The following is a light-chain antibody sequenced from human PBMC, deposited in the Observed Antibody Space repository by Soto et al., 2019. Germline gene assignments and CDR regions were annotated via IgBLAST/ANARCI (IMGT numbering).Light chain of an antibody. Sequence: QSVLTQPPSVSGAPGQRVTISCTGSSSNIGAGYDVHWYQQLPGTAPKLLLSGNNNRPSGVPDRFSGSKSGTSASLAITGLQAEDEADYYCQSYDSSLSGGVFGGGNKLTVL. CDR2: GNN. J-gene: IGLJ2*01. CDR1: SSNIGAGYD. V-gene: IGLV1-40*01. CDR3: QSYDSSLSGGV.